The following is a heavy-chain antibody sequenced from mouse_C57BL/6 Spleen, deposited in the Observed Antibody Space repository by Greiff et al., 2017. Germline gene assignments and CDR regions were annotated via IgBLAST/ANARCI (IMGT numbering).Heavy chain of an antibody. V-gene: IGHV1-9*01. CDR2: ILPGSGST. Sequence: VQLQQSGAELMKPGASVKLSCKATGYTFTGYWIEWVKQRPGHGLEWIGEILPGSGSTNYNEKFKAKATFTADTSSNTAYMQLSSLTTEDSAIYYCARGRSGGRGLYLYFDVWGTGTTVTVSS. D-gene: IGHD3-3*01. CDR3: ARGRSGGRGLYLYFDV. CDR1: GYTFTGYW. J-gene: IGHJ1*03.